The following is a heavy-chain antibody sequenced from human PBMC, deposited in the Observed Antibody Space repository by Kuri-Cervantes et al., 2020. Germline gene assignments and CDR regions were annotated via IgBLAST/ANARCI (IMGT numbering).Heavy chain of an antibody. J-gene: IGHJ3*02. Sequence: SETLSLTCAVSGYSISIGYYWGWIRQPPGKGLEWIGSIYHSGNTYYNPSLKSRVTISVDTSKNQFSLKLSSVTAADTAVYYCARGGISGSYYLDAFDIWGQGTMVTVSS. CDR2: IYHSGNT. CDR1: GYSISIGYY. CDR3: ARGGISGSYYLDAFDI. D-gene: IGHD1-26*01. V-gene: IGHV4-38-2*01.